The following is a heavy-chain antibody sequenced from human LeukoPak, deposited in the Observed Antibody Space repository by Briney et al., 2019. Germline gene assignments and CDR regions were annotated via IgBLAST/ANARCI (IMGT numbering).Heavy chain of an antibody. CDR2: ISYDGSNK. D-gene: IGHD6-13*01. CDR1: GFTFSSYG. V-gene: IGHV3-30*18. J-gene: IGHJ4*02. Sequence: GGSLRLSCAASGFTFSSYGMHWVRQAPGKGLEWVAVISYDGSNKYYADSVKGRFTISRDNSKNTLYLQMNSLRAEDTAVYYCAKKHRGSSWYTGGYYFDYWGQGTLVTVSS. CDR3: AKKHRGSSWYTGGYYFDY.